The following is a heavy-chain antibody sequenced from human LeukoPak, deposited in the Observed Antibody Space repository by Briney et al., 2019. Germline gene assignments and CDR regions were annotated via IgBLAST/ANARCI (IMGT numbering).Heavy chain of an antibody. CDR1: GFTFSDYY. Sequence: GGSLRLSCAASGFTFSDYYMSWIRQAPGKGLEWVSYISSSGSTIYYADSVKGRFTISRDNAKNSLYLQMNSLRAEDTAVYYCARGPYYYDSSGYYGANAFDIWGQGTMVTVSS. CDR2: ISSSGSTI. CDR3: ARGPYYYDSSGYYGANAFDI. D-gene: IGHD3-22*01. J-gene: IGHJ3*02. V-gene: IGHV3-11*01.